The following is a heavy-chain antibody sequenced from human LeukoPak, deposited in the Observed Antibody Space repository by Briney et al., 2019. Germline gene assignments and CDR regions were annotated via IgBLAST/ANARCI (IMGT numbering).Heavy chain of an antibody. CDR1: GFTFSSYS. J-gene: IGHJ2*01. D-gene: IGHD3-10*01. Sequence: GGSLRLSCAASGFTFSSYSMNWVRQAPGKGLEWVSSISSSSSYIYYADSVKGRFTISRDNAKNSLYLQMNSLRAEDTAVYYCAKEARSPVAAGRRGFWYFDLWGRGTLVTVSS. CDR3: AKEARSPVAAGRRGFWYFDL. CDR2: ISSSSSYI. V-gene: IGHV3-21*04.